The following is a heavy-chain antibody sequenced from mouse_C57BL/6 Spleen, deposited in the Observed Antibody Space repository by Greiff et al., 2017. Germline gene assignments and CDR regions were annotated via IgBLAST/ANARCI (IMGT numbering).Heavy chain of an antibody. J-gene: IGHJ3*01. CDR2: ISYDGSN. V-gene: IGHV3-6*01. D-gene: IGHD2-4*01. CDR3: ARGVYDYDGWFAY. CDR1: GYSITSGYY. Sequence: DVKLQESGPGLVKPSQSLSLTCSVTGYSITSGYYWNWIRQFPGNKLEWMGYISYDGSNNYNPSLKNRISITRDTSKNQFFLKLNSVTTEDTATYYCARGVYDYDGWFAYWGQGTLVTVSA.